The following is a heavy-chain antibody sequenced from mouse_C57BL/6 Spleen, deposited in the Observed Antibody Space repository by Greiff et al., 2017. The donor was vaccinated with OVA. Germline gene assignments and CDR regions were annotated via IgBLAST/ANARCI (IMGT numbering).Heavy chain of an antibody. CDR2: INPSNGGT. CDR3: AKGYNYGSSYLFAD. CDR1: GYTFTSYW. D-gene: IGHD1-1*01. J-gene: IGHJ3*01. Sequence: QVQLQQPGTELVKPGASVKLSCKASGYTFTSYWMHWVKQRPGQGLEWIGNINPSNGGTNYNEKFKSKATLTVDKPSSTAYMQLSSLTSEDSAVNYSAKGYNYGSSYLFADWGQGTLVTVSA. V-gene: IGHV1-53*01.